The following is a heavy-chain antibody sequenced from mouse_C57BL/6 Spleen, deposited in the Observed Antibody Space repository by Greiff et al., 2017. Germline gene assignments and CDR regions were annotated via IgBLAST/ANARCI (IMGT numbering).Heavy chain of an antibody. CDR1: GFNIKNTY. V-gene: IGHV14-3*01. Sequence: EVQLQQSVAELVRPGASVKLSCTASGFNIKNTYMHWVKQRPEQGLEWIGRINPANGNTTSAPKFQGKATITADTSSNTAYLQLSSLTSEDTAIYYCALYYGSSYLAWCAYWGQGTLVTVSA. CDR2: INPANGNT. CDR3: ALYYGSSYLAWCAY. D-gene: IGHD1-1*01. J-gene: IGHJ3*01.